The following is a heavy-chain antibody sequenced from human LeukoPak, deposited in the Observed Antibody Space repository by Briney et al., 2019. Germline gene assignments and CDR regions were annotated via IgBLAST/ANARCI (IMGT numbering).Heavy chain of an antibody. CDR1: GGSISSGGYY. CDR3: ARVEKADFWSGIGYYFDY. J-gene: IGHJ4*02. D-gene: IGHD3-3*01. Sequence: PSQTLSLTCTVSGGSISSGGYYWSWIRQHPGKGLEWIGYIYYSGSTYYNPSLKSRVTISVDTSKNQFSLKLSSVTAADTAVYYCARVEKADFWSGIGYYFDYWGQGTLVTVSS. V-gene: IGHV4-31*03. CDR2: IYYSGST.